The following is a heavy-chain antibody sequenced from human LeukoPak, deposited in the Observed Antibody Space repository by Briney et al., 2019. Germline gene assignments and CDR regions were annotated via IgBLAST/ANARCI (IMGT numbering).Heavy chain of an antibody. J-gene: IGHJ6*02. CDR2: IHTSGTT. Sequence: KPSETLSLTCTVSGGSMSSYYWSFIRQSAGTGLEWLGRIHTSGTTWYNPSLKSRVTLSVDASKNQFSLKLSSVTAADTAVYYCARGSLLEMGGHYYYYGMDVWGQGTTVTVSS. CDR3: ARGSLLEMGGHYYYYGMDV. CDR1: GGSMSSYY. D-gene: IGHD5-24*01. V-gene: IGHV4-4*07.